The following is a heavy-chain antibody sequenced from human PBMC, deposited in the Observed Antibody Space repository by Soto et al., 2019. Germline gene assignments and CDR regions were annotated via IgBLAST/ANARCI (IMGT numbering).Heavy chain of an antibody. CDR2: VTPYKADT. CDR3: ATDGPSNSGNLYAFDI. Sequence: QAQLVQSGAEVKKSGASVWVSCKASGYTLTNYGVTWVRQAPGQGLEWLGRVTPYKADTNSAQNLQGRVTMATDTSTNTAYLELRSLRSDDTAVYFCATDGPSNSGNLYAFDIWGQGTMVTVSA. D-gene: IGHD5-12*01. CDR1: GYTLTNYG. J-gene: IGHJ3*02. V-gene: IGHV1-18*04.